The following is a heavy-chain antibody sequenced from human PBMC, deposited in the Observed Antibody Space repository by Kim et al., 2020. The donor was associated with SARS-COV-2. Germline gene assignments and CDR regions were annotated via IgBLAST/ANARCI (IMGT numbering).Heavy chain of an antibody. Sequence: ASVKVSCKASGYTFTSYWIHWVRQAPGQRLEWMGMINPSSANTRYAQSFQGRVTTTSDTSTSTASMELSSLTSEDTAVYYCARAWDQNFDFWGQGTLVTV. J-gene: IGHJ4*02. D-gene: IGHD1-26*01. V-gene: IGHV1-46*01. CDR1: GYTFTSYW. CDR2: INPSSANT. CDR3: ARAWDQNFDF.